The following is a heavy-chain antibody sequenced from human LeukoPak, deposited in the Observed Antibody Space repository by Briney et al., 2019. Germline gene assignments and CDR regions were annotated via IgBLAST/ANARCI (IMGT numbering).Heavy chain of an antibody. J-gene: IGHJ4*02. Sequence: GSLRLSCAASGFTFNNYWFSWIRQPPGKGLEWIGEINHSGSTNYNPSLKSRVTISVDTSKNQFSLKLSSVTAADTAVYYCARMGYCSSTSCPGDYWGQGTLVTVSS. CDR2: INHSGST. V-gene: IGHV4-34*01. CDR3: ARMGYCSSTSCPGDY. CDR1: GFTFNNYW. D-gene: IGHD2-2*01.